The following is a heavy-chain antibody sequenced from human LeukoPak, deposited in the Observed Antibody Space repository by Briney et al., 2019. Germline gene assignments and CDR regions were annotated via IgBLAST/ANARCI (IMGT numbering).Heavy chain of an antibody. J-gene: IGHJ4*02. CDR3: AREYDLWSGYYPPYFDY. CDR1: GGTFSSYT. CDR2: IIPILGIA. Sequence: ASVKVSCKASGGTFSSYTISWVRQAPGQGLEWMGRIIPILGIANYAQKFQGRVTITADKSTSTAYMELSSLRSEDTAVYYCAREYDLWSGYYPPYFDYWGQGTLVTVSS. D-gene: IGHD3-3*01. V-gene: IGHV1-69*04.